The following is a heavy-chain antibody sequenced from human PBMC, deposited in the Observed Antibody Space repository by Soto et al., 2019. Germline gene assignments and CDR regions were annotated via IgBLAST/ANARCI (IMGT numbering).Heavy chain of an antibody. CDR2: ISGSGGST. J-gene: IGHJ3*02. V-gene: IGHV3-23*01. Sequence: EVQLLESGGGLVQPGGSLRLSCAASGFTFSSYAMSWVRQAPGKGLEWVSAISGSGGSTYYADSVKGRFTISRDNSKNTLYLQMNSLRAEDTAVYYCAKDRYCSGGSCYSEWAFDIWGQGTMVTVSS. CDR1: GFTFSSYA. CDR3: AKDRYCSGGSCYSEWAFDI. D-gene: IGHD2-15*01.